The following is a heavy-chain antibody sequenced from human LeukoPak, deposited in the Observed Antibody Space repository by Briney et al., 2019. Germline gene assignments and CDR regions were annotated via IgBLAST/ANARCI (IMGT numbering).Heavy chain of an antibody. CDR2: ISTGSTYI. V-gene: IGHV3-21*01. J-gene: IGHJ4*02. Sequence: GGSLRLSCLASGFTFSSYTMNWVRQVPGKGLEWVSSISTGSTYIYYRDSVKGRFTISRDNAKNSLYLQMNSLRAEDTAVYYCRAGGYSYGLPDYWGQGTLVTVSS. CDR3: RAGGYSYGLPDY. D-gene: IGHD5-18*01. CDR1: GFTFSSYT.